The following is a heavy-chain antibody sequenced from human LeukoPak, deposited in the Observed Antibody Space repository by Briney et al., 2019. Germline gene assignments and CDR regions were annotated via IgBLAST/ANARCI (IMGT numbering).Heavy chain of an antibody. J-gene: IGHJ4*02. V-gene: IGHV1-8*01. Sequence: ASVKVSCKASGYTFTSYDINWVRQATGQGLEWMGWMNPNSGNTGYAQKLQGRVTMTTDTSTSTAYMELRSLRSDDTAVYYCARVDDSSGYSFDYWGQGTLVTVSS. D-gene: IGHD3-22*01. CDR3: ARVDDSSGYSFDY. CDR2: MNPNSGNT. CDR1: GYTFTSYD.